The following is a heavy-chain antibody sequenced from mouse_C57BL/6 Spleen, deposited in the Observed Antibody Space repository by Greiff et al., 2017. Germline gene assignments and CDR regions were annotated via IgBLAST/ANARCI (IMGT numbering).Heavy chain of an antibody. CDR1: GYTFTSYD. D-gene: IGHD2-10*02. Sequence: QVQLQQSGPELVKPGASVKLSCKASGYTFTSYDMNWVKQRPGQGLEWIGWIYPRDGNTNYNEKFKGKATLTVDTSSSTAYMELHSLPSEDSAVXVCDTTLVYDPWFAYWGQGTTVTVSS. CDR3: DTTLVYDPWFAY. V-gene: IGHV1-85*01. J-gene: IGHJ2*01. CDR2: IYPRDGNT.